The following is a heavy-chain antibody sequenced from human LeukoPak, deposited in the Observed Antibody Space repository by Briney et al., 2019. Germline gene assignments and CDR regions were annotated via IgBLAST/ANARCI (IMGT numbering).Heavy chain of an antibody. CDR3: ANDLGWIQLNLG. J-gene: IGHJ4*02. Sequence: GGSLRLSCAASGFTFSRFAMHWVRQAPGKGLEWVAIIPSDENNKYYIDSVKGRFTISRDNSKNTLYLQMNSLRVEDTALYYCANDLGWIQLNLGRGQGTLVTVSS. CDR1: GFTFSRFA. V-gene: IGHV3-30*02. D-gene: IGHD5-18*01. CDR2: IPSDENNK.